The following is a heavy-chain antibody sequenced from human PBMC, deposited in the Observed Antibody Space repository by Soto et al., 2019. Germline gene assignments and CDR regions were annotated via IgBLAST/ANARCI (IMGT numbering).Heavy chain of an antibody. CDR1: GFTFSSYA. Sequence: PGGSLRLSCAASGFTFSSYAMSWVRQAPGKGLEWVSAISGSGGSTYYADSVKGRFTISRDNSKNTLYLQMNSLRAEDTAVYYCAKGHYDSSGYYEIPTFDYWGQGTLVTVSS. CDR2: ISGSGGST. J-gene: IGHJ4*02. V-gene: IGHV3-23*01. CDR3: AKGHYDSSGYYEIPTFDY. D-gene: IGHD3-22*01.